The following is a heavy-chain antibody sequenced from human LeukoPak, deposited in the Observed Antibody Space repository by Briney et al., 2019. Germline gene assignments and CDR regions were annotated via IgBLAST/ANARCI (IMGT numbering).Heavy chain of an antibody. CDR3: ARASSSSWYGFPHFYY. CDR2: IYYSGST. V-gene: IGHV4-39*07. J-gene: IGHJ4*02. CDR1: GGSISSSSYY. Sequence: PSETLSLTCTVSGGSISSSSYYWGWIRQPPGKGLEWIGSIYYSGSTYYNPSLKSRVTISADTSKNQFSLKLSSVTAADTAVYYCARASSSSWYGFPHFYYWGQGTLVTVSS. D-gene: IGHD6-13*01.